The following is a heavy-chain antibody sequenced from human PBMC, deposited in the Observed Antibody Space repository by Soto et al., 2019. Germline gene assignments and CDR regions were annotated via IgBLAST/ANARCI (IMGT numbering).Heavy chain of an antibody. CDR3: ARDGGEIWNNIFYYSGMDV. CDR2: ILSSGGT. J-gene: IGHJ6*02. CDR1: GDSVTSDSYY. Sequence: SETLSLTCSVSGDSVTSDSYYWTWIRQPPGKTLEWVGFILSSGGTSTNPSLRSRLSMSVDTSKNQFSLRLTSVTAADTAVYYCARDGGEIWNNIFYYSGMDVWGQGTTVTVSS. D-gene: IGHD3-16*01. V-gene: IGHV4-61*01.